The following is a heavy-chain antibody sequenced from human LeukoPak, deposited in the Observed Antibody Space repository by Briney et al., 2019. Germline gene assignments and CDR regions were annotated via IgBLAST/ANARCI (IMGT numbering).Heavy chain of an antibody. Sequence: GRSLRLSCAASGFSFSSYGMHWVRHAPGKGLGWVAVISYVGSNKYYADSVKGRFTISRDNSKNTLYLQMNSLRAEDTAVYYCAKERYYYGSGSYYKISDGMDVWGQGTTVTVSS. CDR3: AKERYYYGSGSYYKISDGMDV. V-gene: IGHV3-30*18. CDR1: GFSFSSYG. J-gene: IGHJ6*02. D-gene: IGHD3-10*01. CDR2: ISYVGSNK.